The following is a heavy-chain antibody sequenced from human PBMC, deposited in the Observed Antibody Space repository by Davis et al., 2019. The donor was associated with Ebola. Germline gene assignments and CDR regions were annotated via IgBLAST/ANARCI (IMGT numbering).Heavy chain of an antibody. V-gene: IGHV3-23*01. CDR3: AKGPETGRFEY. D-gene: IGHD1-1*01. CDR1: GFTFSSYA. CDR2: IAGSGGST. Sequence: GESLKISRAASGFTFSSYAMSWVRQAPGKGLEWVSAIAGSGGSTYHADSVKGRFTISRDNSKNTLYLQMKSLRAEDTAVYYCAKGPETGRFEYWGQGTLVTVSA. J-gene: IGHJ4*02.